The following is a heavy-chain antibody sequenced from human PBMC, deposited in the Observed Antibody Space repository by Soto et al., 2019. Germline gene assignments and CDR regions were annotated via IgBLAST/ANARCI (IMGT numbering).Heavy chain of an antibody. Sequence: GGSLRLSCAASGFTVSSNYMSWVRQAPGKGLEGVSVIYSGGSTNYADSVKGRFTITRHNAKNTLYLQMNSLSAEDTAVYYCERDLGIGAFDIWGQGTMVTVSS. CDR1: GFTVSSNY. V-gene: IGHV3-53*04. CDR2: IYSGGST. CDR3: ERDLGIGAFDI. D-gene: IGHD7-27*01. J-gene: IGHJ3*02.